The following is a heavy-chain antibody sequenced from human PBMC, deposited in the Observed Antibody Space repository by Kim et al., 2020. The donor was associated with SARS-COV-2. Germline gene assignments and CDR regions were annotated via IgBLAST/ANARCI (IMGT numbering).Heavy chain of an antibody. D-gene: IGHD3-3*01. J-gene: IGHJ2*01. Sequence: SETLSLTCTVSGGSISSGGYYWSWIRQHPGKGLEWIGYIYYSGSTYYNPSLKSRVTISVDTSKNQFSLKLSSVTAADTAVYYCARFFSRRERFLEWSYDRWYFDLWGRGTLVTVSS. V-gene: IGHV4-31*03. CDR3: ARFFSRRERFLEWSYDRWYFDL. CDR2: IYYSGST. CDR1: GGSISSGGYY.